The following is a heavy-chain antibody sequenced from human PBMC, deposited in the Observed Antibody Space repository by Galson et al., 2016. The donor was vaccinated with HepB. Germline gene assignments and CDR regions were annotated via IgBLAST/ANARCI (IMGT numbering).Heavy chain of an antibody. J-gene: IGHJ4*02. CDR2: TSYDGNHK. V-gene: IGHV3-30*18. D-gene: IGHD2-21*01. CDR1: GFTFSSSG. Sequence: SLRLSCAASGFTFSSSGMHWVRQAPGKGLEWVAVTSYDGNHKYYADSVKGRFTISRDNFKNTLYLQMTSLRPEDTALYYCVKDRGIGGWCPLEWGQGTQVTVSS. CDR3: VKDRGIGGWCPLE.